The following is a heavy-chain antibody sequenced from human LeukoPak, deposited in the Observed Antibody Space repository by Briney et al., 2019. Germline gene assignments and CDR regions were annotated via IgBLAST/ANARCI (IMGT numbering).Heavy chain of an antibody. V-gene: IGHV2-5*02. D-gene: IGHD6-13*01. J-gene: IGHJ4*02. Sequence: SGPTLVNPTQTLTLTCTFSGFSLSTSGVGVGWIRQPPGKALEWLALIYWDDDKRYSPSLKSRLTITKDTSKNQVVLTMTNMDPVDTATYYCAHSSLSGLSSWAAGFDYWGQGTLVTVSS. CDR1: GFSLSTSGVG. CDR2: IYWDDDK. CDR3: AHSSLSGLSSWAAGFDY.